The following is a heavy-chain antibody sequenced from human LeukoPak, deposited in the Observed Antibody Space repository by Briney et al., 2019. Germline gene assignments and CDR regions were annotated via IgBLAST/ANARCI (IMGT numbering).Heavy chain of an antibody. CDR2: IYSGGTT. D-gene: IGHD6-19*01. CDR1: GFTFSRYA. J-gene: IGHJ4*02. V-gene: IGHV3-66*01. Sequence: GGSLRLSCAASGFTFSRYAMHWVRQAPGKGLEWVSIIYSGGTTFYADSVKGRFTISRDNSQNTLYLQMNSLSAEDTAMYYCARDRSTAMAATNDYWGQGTLVTVSS. CDR3: ARDRSTAMAATNDY.